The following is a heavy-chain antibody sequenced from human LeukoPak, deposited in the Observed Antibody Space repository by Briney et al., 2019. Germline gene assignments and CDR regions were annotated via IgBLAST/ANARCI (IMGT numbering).Heavy chain of an antibody. CDR3: ARDMVTTLIDD. V-gene: IGHV3-33*01. CDR2: IWYDGSNK. D-gene: IGHD4-17*01. CDR1: GFTFSSYG. J-gene: IGHJ4*02. Sequence: GGSLGLSCAASGFTFSSYGMHWVRQAPGKGLEWVAVIWYDGSNKYYADSVKGRFTISRDNSKNTLYLQMNSLRAEDTAVYYCARDMVTTLIDDWGQGTLVTVSS.